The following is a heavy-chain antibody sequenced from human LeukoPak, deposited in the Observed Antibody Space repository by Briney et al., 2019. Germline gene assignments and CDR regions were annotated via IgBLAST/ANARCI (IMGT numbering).Heavy chain of an antibody. CDR3: ARVTSSSWFEGYFDY. CDR2: IYYSGST. CDR1: GGSISSGGYY. J-gene: IGHJ4*02. Sequence: PSETLSLTCTVSGGSISSGGYYWSWLRQHPGKGPEWIGYIYYSGSTYYNPSLKSRVTISVDTSKNQFSLKLSSVTAADTAVYYCARVTSSSWFEGYFDYWGQGTLVTVSS. V-gene: IGHV4-31*03. D-gene: IGHD6-13*01.